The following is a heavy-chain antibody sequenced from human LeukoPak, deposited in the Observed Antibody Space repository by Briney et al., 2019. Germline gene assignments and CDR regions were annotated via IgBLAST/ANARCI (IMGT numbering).Heavy chain of an antibody. J-gene: IGHJ6*02. CDR3: ARYCSSTSCYPLLGYYYGMDV. D-gene: IGHD2-2*01. CDR2: ISSSGSTI. CDR1: GFTFSSYE. V-gene: IGHV3-48*03. Sequence: GGSLRLSCAASGFTFSSYEMNWVRQAPGKGLEWVSYISSSGSTIYYADSVKGRFTISRDNAKNSLYLQMNSLRAEDTAVYCCARYCSSTSCYPLLGYYYGMDVGGQGTTVTVSS.